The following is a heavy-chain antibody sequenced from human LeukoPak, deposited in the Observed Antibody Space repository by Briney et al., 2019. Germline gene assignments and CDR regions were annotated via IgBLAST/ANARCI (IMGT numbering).Heavy chain of an antibody. V-gene: IGHV3-30*02. CDR3: AKPMTTVTTSFDY. Sequence: RPGGSLRLSCAASGFTFSSYGMHWVRQAPGKGLEWVAFIRYDGSNKYYADSVKGRFTISRVNSKNTLYLQMNSLRAEDTAVYYCAKPMTTVTTSFDYWGQGTLVTVSS. CDR2: IRYDGSNK. D-gene: IGHD4-17*01. J-gene: IGHJ4*02. CDR1: GFTFSSYG.